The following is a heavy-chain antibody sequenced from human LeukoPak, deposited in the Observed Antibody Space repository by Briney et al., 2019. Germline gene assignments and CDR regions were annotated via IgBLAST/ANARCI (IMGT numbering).Heavy chain of an antibody. V-gene: IGHV4-59*01. CDR2: IYYSGTT. CDR3: ARGVYIAAAQYGY. CDR1: GGSISSYY. D-gene: IGHD6-13*01. Sequence: PSETLSLTCTVSGGSISSYYWSWIRQPPGKGLEWIGYIYYSGTTNYNPSLKSRVTISVDTSKNQFSLKLSSVTAADTAVYYCARGVYIAAAQYGYWGQGTLVTISS. J-gene: IGHJ4*02.